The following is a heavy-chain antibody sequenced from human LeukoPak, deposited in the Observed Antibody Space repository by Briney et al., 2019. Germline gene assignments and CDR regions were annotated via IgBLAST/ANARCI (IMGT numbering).Heavy chain of an antibody. CDR1: GYSISNGYY. D-gene: IGHD2-15*01. V-gene: IGHV4-38-2*02. Sequence: SETLSLTCTVSGYSISNGYYWGWIRQPPGKGLEWVGSIYRRGSTYYNPSLKSRVTISVDTSKNQFSLKLSSVTAADTAVYYCARTFYCSGGSCYSDAFDIWGQGTMVTVSS. J-gene: IGHJ3*02. CDR2: IYRRGST. CDR3: ARTFYCSGGSCYSDAFDI.